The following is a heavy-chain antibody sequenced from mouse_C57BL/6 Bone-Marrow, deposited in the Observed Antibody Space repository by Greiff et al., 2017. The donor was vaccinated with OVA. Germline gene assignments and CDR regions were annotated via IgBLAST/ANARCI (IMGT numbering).Heavy chain of an antibody. J-gene: IGHJ1*03. V-gene: IGHV14-4*01. CDR2: IDPENGDT. Sequence: EVQLQQSGAELVRPGASVKLSCTASGFNIKDDYMHWVKQRPEQGLEWIGWIDPENGDTEYASKFQGKATITADTSSNTAYLQLSSLTSEDTAVYYCTTGDYDLRYFDVWGTGTTVTVSS. CDR1: GFNIKDDY. D-gene: IGHD2-4*01. CDR3: TTGDYDLRYFDV.